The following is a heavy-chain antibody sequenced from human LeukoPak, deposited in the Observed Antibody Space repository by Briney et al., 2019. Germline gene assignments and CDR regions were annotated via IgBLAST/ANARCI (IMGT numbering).Heavy chain of an antibody. CDR1: GFTFSSYA. D-gene: IGHD2-15*01. CDR2: ISGSGGST. Sequence: PGGSLRLSCAASGFTFSSYAMSWVRQAPGKGLEWVSAISGSGGSTYYADSVKGRSTISRDNSKNTLYLQMNSLRAEDTAVYYCAKEGCSGGSCKSDYWGQGTLVIVSS. J-gene: IGHJ4*02. V-gene: IGHV3-23*01. CDR3: AKEGCSGGSCKSDY.